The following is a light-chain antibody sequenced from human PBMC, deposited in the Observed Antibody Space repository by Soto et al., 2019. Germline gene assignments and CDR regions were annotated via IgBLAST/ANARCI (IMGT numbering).Light chain of an antibody. CDR2: EVS. J-gene: IGLJ3*02. V-gene: IGLV2-8*01. CDR1: SSDVGGYKY. Sequence: QSVLTQPPSASGSPGQSVTISCTGNSSDVGGYKYVSWYQQQLGKAPKVIIYEVSKRPSGVPARFSGSKSGNTASLTVSGLQAEDDADYYCSAYAGNNKGVFGGGTKVTVL. CDR3: SAYAGNNKGV.